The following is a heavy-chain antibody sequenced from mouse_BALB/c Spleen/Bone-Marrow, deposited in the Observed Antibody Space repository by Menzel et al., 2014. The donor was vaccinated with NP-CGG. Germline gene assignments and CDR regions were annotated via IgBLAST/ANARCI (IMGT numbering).Heavy chain of an antibody. CDR3: AREGGAYAGFDY. CDR1: GFTFSSFG. D-gene: IGHD2-13*01. J-gene: IGHJ2*01. CDR2: ISSGSSTF. Sequence: QLVESGGGFVQPGGSRKLSCAASGFTFSSFGMHWVRQAPEKGLEWVAYISSGSSTFYYADKVKGRFTVSRDNPKNTLFLQMTGLRSEDTAMYYCAREGGAYAGFDYWGQGTTLTISS. V-gene: IGHV5-17*02.